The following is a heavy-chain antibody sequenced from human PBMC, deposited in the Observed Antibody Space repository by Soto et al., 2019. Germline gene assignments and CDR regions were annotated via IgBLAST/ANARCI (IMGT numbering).Heavy chain of an antibody. CDR1: GYTFTSYA. Sequence: ASVKVSCKASGYTFTSYAMHWVRQAPGQRLEWMGWINAGNGNTKYSQEFQGRVTITRDTSASTAYMELSSLRSEDTAVYYCARVYCSSTSCYGSYYYYGMDVWGQGTTVTVSS. CDR2: INAGNGNT. V-gene: IGHV1-3*01. CDR3: ARVYCSSTSCYGSYYYYGMDV. D-gene: IGHD2-2*01. J-gene: IGHJ6*02.